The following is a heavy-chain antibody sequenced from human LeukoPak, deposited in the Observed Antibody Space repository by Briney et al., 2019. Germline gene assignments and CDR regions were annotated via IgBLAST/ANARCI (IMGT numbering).Heavy chain of an antibody. D-gene: IGHD3-9*01. V-gene: IGHV1-2*02. CDR1: GYTLTGYY. J-gene: IGHJ3*02. CDR3: ARDYSNYDILTGYYKVWAFDI. CDR2: INPNSGGA. Sequence: GASVKVSCKSSGYTLTGYYMRWVRQAPGQGLEWMGWINPNSGGANYAQKFQGRVTMTRDTSISTAYMELSSLRSDDTAVYYCARDYSNYDILTGYYKVWAFDIWGQGTMVTVSS.